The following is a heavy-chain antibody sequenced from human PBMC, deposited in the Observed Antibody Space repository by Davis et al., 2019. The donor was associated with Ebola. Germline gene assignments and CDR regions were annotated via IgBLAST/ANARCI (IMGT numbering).Heavy chain of an antibody. CDR1: GFSFPTYT. J-gene: IGHJ6*02. CDR3: ARRRDCSNGVCYGMDV. Sequence: GESLKISCASSGFSFPTYTMKWVRQAPGNGLEWVSSIGTRSVYIYYADSVKGRFTISRDNAKNSLYLQMDSLRVEDTAIYYCARRRDCSNGVCYGMDVWGQGTAVTVSS. D-gene: IGHD2-8*01. V-gene: IGHV3-21*06. CDR2: IGTRSVYI.